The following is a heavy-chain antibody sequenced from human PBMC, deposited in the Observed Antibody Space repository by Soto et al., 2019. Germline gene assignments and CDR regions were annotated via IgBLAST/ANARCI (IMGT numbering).Heavy chain of an antibody. Sequence: ASVKVSCKASGYTFTSYDINWVRQATGQGLEWMGWMNPNSGNTGYAQKFQGRVTMTRNTSISTAYMELSSLRSEDTAVYYCARGARYCSGGSCPLYYFDYWGQGTLVTVSS. D-gene: IGHD2-15*01. J-gene: IGHJ4*02. CDR3: ARGARYCSGGSCPLYYFDY. CDR1: GYTFTSYD. V-gene: IGHV1-8*01. CDR2: MNPNSGNT.